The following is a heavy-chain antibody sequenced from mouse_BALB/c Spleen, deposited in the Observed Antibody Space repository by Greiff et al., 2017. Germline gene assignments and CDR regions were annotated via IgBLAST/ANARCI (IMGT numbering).Heavy chain of an antibody. CDR1: GFNIKDTY. CDR3: ARRDAMDY. Sequence: EVKLVESGAELVKPGASVKLSCTASGFNIKDTYMHWVKQRPEQGLEWIGRIDPANGNTKYDPKFQGKATITADTSSNTAYLQLSSLTSEDTAVYYCARRDAMDYWGQGTSVTVSS. J-gene: IGHJ4*01. V-gene: IGHV14-3*02. CDR2: IDPANGNT. D-gene: IGHD3-3*01.